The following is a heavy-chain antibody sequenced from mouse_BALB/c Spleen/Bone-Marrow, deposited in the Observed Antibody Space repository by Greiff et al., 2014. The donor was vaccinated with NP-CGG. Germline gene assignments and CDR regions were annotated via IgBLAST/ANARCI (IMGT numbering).Heavy chain of an antibody. CDR2: INPYNDGT. V-gene: IGHV1-14*01. CDR1: GYTFTSYV. CDR3: ARGGYSVTSCYWYFDV. Sequence: EVQLQQSGPELVKPGASVKMSCKASGYTFTSYVIHWVKQKPGQGLEWIGYINPYNDGTKYNEKFKGKATLTSDKSSSTAYMEHSSSTSDDSPVYYRARGGYSVTSCYWYFDVWGAGTTVTVSS. J-gene: IGHJ1*01. D-gene: IGHD1-1*01.